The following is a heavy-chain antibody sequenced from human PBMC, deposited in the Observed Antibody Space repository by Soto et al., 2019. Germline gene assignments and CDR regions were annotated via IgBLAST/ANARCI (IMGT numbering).Heavy chain of an antibody. CDR1: DGYINSSSYF. J-gene: IGHJ5*02. CDR3: ARHYSSGSRNWFDP. D-gene: IGHD6-19*01. CDR2: IYYSGST. Sequence: SETLSHTYSVSDGYINSSSYFWGWDRQPPGKGLEWIGSIYYSGSTYYNPSLRSRVTISVDTSKNQFSLKLSSVTAADTAVFYCARHYSSGSRNWFDPWGQGTLVTVSS. V-gene: IGHV4-39*01.